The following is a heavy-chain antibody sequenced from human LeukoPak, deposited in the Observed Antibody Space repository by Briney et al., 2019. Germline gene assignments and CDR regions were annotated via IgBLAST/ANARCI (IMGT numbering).Heavy chain of an antibody. Sequence: GGSLRLSCAASGFIFEDYTMHWVRQAPGKTLEWVALISWDGTTYYADSVKGRFTISRDNSKDSLYLQMDTLRSEDTAFYYCVKDLSYESSGSFFDFWGQGTLVTVSS. CDR1: GFIFEDYT. V-gene: IGHV3-43*01. CDR3: VKDLSYESSGSFFDF. J-gene: IGHJ4*02. D-gene: IGHD3-22*01. CDR2: ISWDGTT.